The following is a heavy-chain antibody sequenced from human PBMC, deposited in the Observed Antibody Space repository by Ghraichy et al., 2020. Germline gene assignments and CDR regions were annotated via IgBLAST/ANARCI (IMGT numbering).Heavy chain of an antibody. CDR2: VNHSGST. V-gene: IGHV4-34*01. D-gene: IGHD6-13*01. Sequence: SQTLSLTCAVYGGSFSGYYWNWIRQPPGKGLEWVGEVNHSGSTNYNPSLKSRVTISVDTSKNQFSLKLSSVTAADTAVYYCARGSPLPGVAAAGLGGMDVWGQGTTVTVSS. J-gene: IGHJ6*02. CDR3: ARGSPLPGVAAAGLGGMDV. CDR1: GGSFSGYY.